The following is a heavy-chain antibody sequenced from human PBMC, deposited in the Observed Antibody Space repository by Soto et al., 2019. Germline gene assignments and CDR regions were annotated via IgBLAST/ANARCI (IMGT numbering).Heavy chain of an antibody. V-gene: IGHV3-30*18. D-gene: IGHD6-19*01. Sequence: QVQLVESGGGVVQPGRSLRLSCAASGFTFSSYGMHWVRQAPGKGLEWVAVISYDGSNKYYADSVKGRFTISRDNSKNTLYLQMNSLRAEDTAVYYCAKDYGDIAVAGTSDYWGQGTLVTVSS. CDR2: ISYDGSNK. CDR3: AKDYGDIAVAGTSDY. CDR1: GFTFSSYG. J-gene: IGHJ4*02.